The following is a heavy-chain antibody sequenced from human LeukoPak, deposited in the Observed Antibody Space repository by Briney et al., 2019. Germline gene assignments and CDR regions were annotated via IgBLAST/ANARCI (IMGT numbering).Heavy chain of an antibody. CDR3: ARDRPMVRGVIQPYYYYGMDV. CDR2: IKQDGSEK. CDR1: GFTFSSYW. J-gene: IGHJ6*02. Sequence: GGSLRLSCAASGFTFSSYWMSWVRQAPGKGLEWVANIKQDGSEKYYVDSVKGRFTISRDNAKNSLYLQMNSLRAEDTAVYYCARDRPMVRGVIQPYYYYGMDVWGQGTTVTVSS. D-gene: IGHD3-10*01. V-gene: IGHV3-7*01.